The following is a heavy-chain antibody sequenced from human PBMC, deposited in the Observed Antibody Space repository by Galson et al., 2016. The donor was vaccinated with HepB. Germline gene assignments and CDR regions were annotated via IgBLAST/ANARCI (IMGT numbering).Heavy chain of an antibody. CDR1: AFAFSDYY. J-gene: IGHJ4*02. D-gene: IGHD2-15*01. CDR2: ISSSSYT. Sequence: SLRLSCAASAFAFSDYYMSWIRQAPGKGLGWVSYISSSSYTNYADSVKGRFTISRDNAKNSLYLQMNSLRAEDTAVYYCARDNTGSHGSGFDYWGQGTLVTVSP. CDR3: ARDNTGSHGSGFDY. V-gene: IGHV3-11*06.